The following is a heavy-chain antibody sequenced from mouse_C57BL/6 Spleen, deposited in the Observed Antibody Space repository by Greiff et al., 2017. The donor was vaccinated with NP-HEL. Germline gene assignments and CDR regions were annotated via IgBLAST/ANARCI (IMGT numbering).Heavy chain of an antibody. CDR1: GYTFTDYY. Sequence: VQLQQSGAELVRPGASVKLSCKASGYTFTDYYINWVKQRPGQGLEWIARIYPGSGNTYYNEKFKGKATLTAEKSSSTAYMQLSSLTSEDSAVYCCASQTAQAHYAMDYWGQGTSVTVSS. CDR2: IYPGSGNT. CDR3: ASQTAQAHYAMDY. J-gene: IGHJ4*01. V-gene: IGHV1-76*01. D-gene: IGHD3-2*02.